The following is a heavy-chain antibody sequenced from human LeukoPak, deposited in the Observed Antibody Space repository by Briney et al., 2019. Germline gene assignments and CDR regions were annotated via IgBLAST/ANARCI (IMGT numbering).Heavy chain of an antibody. D-gene: IGHD3-10*02. CDR1: GFTVSSNF. CDR2: ISSSGSTI. Sequence: GGSLRLSCTASGFTVSSNFMSWVRQAPGKGLEWVSYISSSGSTIYYADSVKGRFTISRDNAKNSLYLQMNSLRAEDTAVYYCAELGITMIGGVWGKGTTVTISS. CDR3: AELGITMIGGV. V-gene: IGHV3-48*04. J-gene: IGHJ6*04.